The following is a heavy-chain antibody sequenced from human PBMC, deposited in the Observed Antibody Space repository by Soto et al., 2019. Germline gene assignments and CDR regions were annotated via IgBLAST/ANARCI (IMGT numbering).Heavy chain of an antibody. CDR2: IYSTEST. Sequence: SETLSLTCTVSGDSISSVAYYWTCIRQHPRKDLEWIGHIYSTESTNYNPSLKSRLTISVDMSASQFSLKLSSVTVADTAVYYCARSDSITKPRYYFDRRGQGTLVTVSS. CDR1: GDSISSVAYY. J-gene: IGHJ4*02. CDR3: ARSDSITKPRYYFDR. D-gene: IGHD3-10*01. V-gene: IGHV4-31*03.